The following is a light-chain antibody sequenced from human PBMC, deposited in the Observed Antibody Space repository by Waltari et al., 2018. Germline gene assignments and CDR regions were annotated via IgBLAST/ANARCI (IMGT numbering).Light chain of an antibody. J-gene: IGLJ1*01. Sequence: QSALTQPRSLSGSPWQSVTISCTGTSRDVGCNHYVSWFQQHPGKVPKLLIYDVSERPSDVPDRFSGSKSANTASLTISGLQTEDEADYYCCSFAGSYTFVFGTGTRVTVL. V-gene: IGLV2-11*01. CDR2: DVS. CDR1: SRDVGCNHY. CDR3: CSFAGSYTFV.